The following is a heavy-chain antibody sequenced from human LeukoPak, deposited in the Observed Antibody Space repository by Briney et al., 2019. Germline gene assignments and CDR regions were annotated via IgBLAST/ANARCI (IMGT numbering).Heavy chain of an antibody. CDR3: ARFGDILTAYYYYYGMDV. J-gene: IGHJ6*04. CDR1: SGSVSSGSYY. Sequence: SETLSLTCTVSSGSVSSGSYYWSWIRQPPGKGLEWIGYIYYSGSTNYNPSLKSRVTISVDTSKNQFSLKLSSVTAADTAVYYCARFGDILTAYYYYYGMDVWGKGTTVTVSS. D-gene: IGHD3-9*01. CDR2: IYYSGST. V-gene: IGHV4-61*01.